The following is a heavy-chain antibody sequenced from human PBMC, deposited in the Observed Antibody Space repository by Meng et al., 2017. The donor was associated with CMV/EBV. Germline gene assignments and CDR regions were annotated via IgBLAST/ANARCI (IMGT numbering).Heavy chain of an antibody. CDR1: GFTFSSYE. CDR2: MSIGGYPV. J-gene: IGHJ4*02. V-gene: IGHV3-48*03. D-gene: IGHD2-2*01. CDR3: ARDFSFCSSTSCYPTEFDY. Sequence: GGSLRLSCAASGFTFSSYEVNWVRQAPGRGLEWVSYMSIGGYPVYYADSVKGRFTISRDNAKNSLYLQMNSLRAEDTAVYYCARDFSFCSSTSCYPTEFDYWGQGTLVTVSS.